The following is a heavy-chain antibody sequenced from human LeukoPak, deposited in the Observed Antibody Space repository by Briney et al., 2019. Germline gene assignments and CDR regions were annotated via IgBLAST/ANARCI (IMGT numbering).Heavy chain of an antibody. CDR2: IYYSGST. CDR1: GGSISSYY. D-gene: IGHD3-3*01. V-gene: IGHV4-59*01. Sequence: PSETLSLTCTVSGGSISSYYWSWIRQPPGKGLEWIGYIYYSGSTNYNPSLKCRVTISVDTSKNQFSLKLSSVTAADTAVYYCARGDFASEGWFDPWGQGTLVTVSS. J-gene: IGHJ5*02. CDR3: ARGDFASEGWFDP.